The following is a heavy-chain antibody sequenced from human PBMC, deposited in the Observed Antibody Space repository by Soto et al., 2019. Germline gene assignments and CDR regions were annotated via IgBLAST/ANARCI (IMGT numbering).Heavy chain of an antibody. CDR2: IYSGGST. J-gene: IGHJ4*02. CDR1: GFTVSSNY. CDR3: ARTCSGGTCSFDY. Sequence: EVQLVESGGGLVQPGGSLRLSCAASGFTVSSNYMSWVRQAPGKGLVWVSVIYSGGSTYYADSVKGRFTISRDNSENTLYLQMNSLRAEDTAVYYCARTCSGGTCSFDYWGQGTLVTVSS. V-gene: IGHV3-66*01. D-gene: IGHD2-15*01.